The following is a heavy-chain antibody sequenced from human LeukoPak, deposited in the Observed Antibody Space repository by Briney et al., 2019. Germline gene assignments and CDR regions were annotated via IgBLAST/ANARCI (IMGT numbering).Heavy chain of an antibody. CDR3: ATVPEGVPDAFDI. V-gene: IGHV1-69*05. CDR2: IIPIFGTA. J-gene: IGHJ3*02. CDR1: GGTFSSYA. Sequence: SVKVSCKASGGTFSSYAISWVRQAPGQGLEWMGGIIPIFGTANYAQKFQGRVTITTDESTSTAYMELSSLRSEDAAVYYCATVPEGVPDAFDIWGQGTMVTVSS. D-gene: IGHD3-16*01.